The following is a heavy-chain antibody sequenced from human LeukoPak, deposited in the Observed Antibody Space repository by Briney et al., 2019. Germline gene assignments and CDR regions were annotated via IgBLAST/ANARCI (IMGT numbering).Heavy chain of an antibody. CDR1: GGTFSSYA. J-gene: IGHJ3*02. CDR3: ARGATVTIRQDFDI. CDR2: IIPIFGTA. Sequence: ASVKVSCKSSGGTFSSYAISWVRQAPGQGLEWMGGIIPIFGTANYAQKFQGRVTITADESTSTAYMELSSLRSEDTAVYYCARGATVTIRQDFDIWGQGTMVTVSS. V-gene: IGHV1-69*13. D-gene: IGHD4-11*01.